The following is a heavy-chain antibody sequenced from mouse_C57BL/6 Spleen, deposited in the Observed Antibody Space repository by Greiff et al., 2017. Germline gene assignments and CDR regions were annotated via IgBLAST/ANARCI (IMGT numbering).Heavy chain of an antibody. CDR3: ARAPNYYGSSHWYFDV. CDR2: IDPSDSET. CDR1: GYTFTSYW. Sequence: QVQLQQPGAELVRPGSSVKLSCKASGYTFTSYWMHWVKQRPIQGLEWIGNIDPSDSETHYNQKFKDKATLTVDKSSSTAYMQLSSLTSEDSAVYYCARAPNYYGSSHWYFDVWGTGTTVTVSS. D-gene: IGHD1-1*01. J-gene: IGHJ1*03. V-gene: IGHV1-52*01.